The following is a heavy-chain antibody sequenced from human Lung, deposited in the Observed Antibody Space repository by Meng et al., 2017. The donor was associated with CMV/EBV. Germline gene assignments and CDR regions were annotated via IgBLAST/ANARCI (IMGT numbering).Heavy chain of an antibody. V-gene: IGHV1-2*02. CDR2: INPNSGDT. Sequence: ASXXVSXKASGYTFTGYYMHWVRQAPGQGLEWMGWINPNSGDTNYAQKFQGRVTMTRDTSISTAYMELSRLRSDDTAVYYCARDRYISVGGPGDYWGQGTXVTVSS. J-gene: IGHJ4*02. CDR1: GYTFTGYY. CDR3: ARDRYISVGGPGDY. D-gene: IGHD6-25*01.